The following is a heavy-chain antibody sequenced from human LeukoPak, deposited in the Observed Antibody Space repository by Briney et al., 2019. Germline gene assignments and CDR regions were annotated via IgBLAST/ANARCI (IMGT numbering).Heavy chain of an antibody. D-gene: IGHD2-2*01. CDR1: GVSVTTSGYY. V-gene: IGHV4-39*01. J-gene: IGHJ6*02. CDR2: ISYSGIT. Sequence: SETLSLTCTVFGVSVTTSGYYGAWIRQPPGRGLEWIVSISYSGITYYKPSLRGRITISGDTAKNQFSLKLSSVPAADTAVYYCARHNDYASLMDVWGQGTTVTVSS. CDR3: ARHNDYASLMDV.